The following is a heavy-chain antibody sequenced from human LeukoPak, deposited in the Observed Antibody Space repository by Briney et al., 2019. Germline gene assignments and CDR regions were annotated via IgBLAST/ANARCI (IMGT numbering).Heavy chain of an antibody. Sequence: GGSLRLSCAASGFTFSSYWMSWVRQAPGKGLEWVANIKQDGSEKYYVDSVKGRFTISRDNAKNSLYLQMNSLRAEDTAVYYCARDPRHYYYDSSGYFDYWGQGTLVTVSS. CDR1: GFTFSSYW. D-gene: IGHD3-22*01. CDR3: ARDPRHYYYDSSGYFDY. V-gene: IGHV3-7*01. CDR2: IKQDGSEK. J-gene: IGHJ4*02.